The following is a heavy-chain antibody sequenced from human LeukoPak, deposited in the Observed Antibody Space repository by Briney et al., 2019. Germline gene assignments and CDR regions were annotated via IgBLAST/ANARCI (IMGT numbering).Heavy chain of an antibody. CDR2: INPNSGGT. Sequence: ASVKVSCKASGGTFSSYAISWVRQAPGQGLEWMGRINPNSGGTNYAQKFQGRVTMTRDTSISTAYMELSRLRSDDTAVYYCARGSYYYDSSGYTYFDYWGQGTLVTVSS. V-gene: IGHV1-2*06. J-gene: IGHJ4*02. D-gene: IGHD3-22*01. CDR3: ARGSYYYDSSGYTYFDY. CDR1: GGTFSSYA.